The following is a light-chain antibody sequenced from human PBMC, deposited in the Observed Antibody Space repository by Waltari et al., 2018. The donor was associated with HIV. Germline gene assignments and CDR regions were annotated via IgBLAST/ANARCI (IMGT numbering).Light chain of an antibody. J-gene: IGLJ1*01. CDR1: SSNIGAGYD. CDR2: DNS. CDR3: QSYDSSLSGYV. V-gene: IGLV1-40*01. Sequence: QSVLTQPPSVSGAPGQRVTISCTWSSSNIGAGYDIPWYQQLPGTAPKLLIYDNSNRPSGVPDRFSGSKSGTSASLAITGLQAEDEADYYCQSYDSSLSGYVFGTGTKVTVI.